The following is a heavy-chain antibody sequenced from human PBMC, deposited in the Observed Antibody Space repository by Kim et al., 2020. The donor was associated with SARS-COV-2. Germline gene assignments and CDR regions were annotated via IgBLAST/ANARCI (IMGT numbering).Heavy chain of an antibody. V-gene: IGHV4-39*01. J-gene: IGHJ4*02. CDR3: ARPRQYSSSWYYFDY. Sequence: PSLQSRVTISVDTSNNQFSLKLSSVTAADTAVYCCARPRQYSSSWYYFDYWGQGTLVTVSS. D-gene: IGHD6-13*01.